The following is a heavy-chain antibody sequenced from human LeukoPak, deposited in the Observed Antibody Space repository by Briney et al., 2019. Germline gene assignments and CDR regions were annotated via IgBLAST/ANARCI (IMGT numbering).Heavy chain of an antibody. J-gene: IGHJ4*02. CDR3: ARRHGDYRNLDY. CDR1: ESSFATYW. Sequence: GESLKISCKGSESSFATYWIGWVRQMPGQGLEWMGIIFPGDSDTRYSPSFQGQVTISADKSISTAYLQWSSLKASDTAMYYCARRHGDYRNLDYWGQGTLVTVSS. CDR2: IFPGDSDT. D-gene: IGHD4-17*01. V-gene: IGHV5-51*01.